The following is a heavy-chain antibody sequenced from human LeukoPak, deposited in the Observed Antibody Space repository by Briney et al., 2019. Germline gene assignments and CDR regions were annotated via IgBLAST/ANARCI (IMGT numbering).Heavy chain of an antibody. CDR3: ASWYSSSSFGYFDY. CDR1: GGSISSYY. CDR2: IYYSGST. Sequence: SETLSLTCTVSGGSISSYYWSWIRQPPGKGLEWIGYIYYSGSTNYNPSLKSRVTKSVDTSKNQFSLKLSSVTAADTAVHYCASWYSSSSFGYFDYWGQGTLVTVSS. J-gene: IGHJ4*02. V-gene: IGHV4-59*01. D-gene: IGHD6-6*01.